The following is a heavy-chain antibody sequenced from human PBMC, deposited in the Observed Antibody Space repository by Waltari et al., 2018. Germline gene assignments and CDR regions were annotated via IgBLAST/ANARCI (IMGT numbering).Heavy chain of an antibody. CDR1: GGSISSSNW. D-gene: IGHD3-22*01. V-gene: IGHV4-4*02. Sequence: QVQLQESGPGLVKPSGTLSLTCAVSGGSISSSNWWSWVRQPPGKGLEWIGEIYHSGRTNYNPSLKSRVTISVDKSKNQFSLKLSSVTAADTAVYYCAREYYYDSSGCYFDYWGQGTLVTVSS. J-gene: IGHJ4*02. CDR2: IYHSGRT. CDR3: AREYYYDSSGCYFDY.